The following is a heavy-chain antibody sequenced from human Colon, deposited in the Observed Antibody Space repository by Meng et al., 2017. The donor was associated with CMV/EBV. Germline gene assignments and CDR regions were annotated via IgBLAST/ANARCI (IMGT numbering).Heavy chain of an antibody. CDR3: AREVVPAAIRY. J-gene: IGHJ4*02. V-gene: IGHV4-30-4*08. Sequence: SETLSLTCTVSGASISSGDYYWTWARQPPGKGLEWIGYIYYSGSSFYNPSLKSRVTISLDMSKNQFSLKLSSVTAADTAVYYCAREVVPAAIRYWGQGTLVTVSS. CDR2: IYYSGSS. CDR1: GASISSGDYY. D-gene: IGHD2-2*01.